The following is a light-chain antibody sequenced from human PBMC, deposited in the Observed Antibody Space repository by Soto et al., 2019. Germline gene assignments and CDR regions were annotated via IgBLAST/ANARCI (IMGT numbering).Light chain of an antibody. J-gene: IGLJ1*01. Sequence: QSALTQPASVSGSPGQSITISCTGTSSDVGGYNYVSWYQQHPGKAPKLIIYEVTKRPSGVSNRFSGSKSGNTASLTISGLQAEDEADYHCCSFAGTSTYVFGSGTKVT. V-gene: IGLV2-23*02. CDR2: EVT. CDR1: SSDVGGYNY. CDR3: CSFAGTSTYV.